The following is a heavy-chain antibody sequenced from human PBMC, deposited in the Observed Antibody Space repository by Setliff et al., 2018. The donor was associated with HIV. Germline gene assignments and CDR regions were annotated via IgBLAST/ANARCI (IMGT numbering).Heavy chain of an antibody. J-gene: IGHJ5*02. V-gene: IGHV1-69-2*01. Sequence: ASVKVSCKASGFTFTDFYFHWVQQAPGKGLEWVGRVDPEDNNPTYAEKFRDRVTISADTSTNTAYLELRSLRSEDTAVYHCETDDYYGSGTHWRGVPWGQGTLVTVSS. CDR3: ETDDYYGSGTHWRGVP. CDR2: VDPEDNNP. CDR1: GFTFTDFY. D-gene: IGHD3-10*01.